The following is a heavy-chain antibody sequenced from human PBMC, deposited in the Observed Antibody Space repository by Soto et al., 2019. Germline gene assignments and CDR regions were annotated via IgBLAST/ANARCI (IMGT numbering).Heavy chain of an antibody. CDR2: IYYSGTT. V-gene: IGHV4-31*03. Sequence: SETLSLTCTVCGGSISSGGYYWSWIRQHPGKGLDWIGNIYYSGTTYSNPSLKSRVSISVDTSQSQFSLKLSSVNAADTAVYYCARDVRSSWQYYYGMEVWGKGTTVT. CDR1: GGSISSGGYY. CDR3: ARDVRSSWQYYYGMEV. J-gene: IGHJ6*04. D-gene: IGHD6-13*01.